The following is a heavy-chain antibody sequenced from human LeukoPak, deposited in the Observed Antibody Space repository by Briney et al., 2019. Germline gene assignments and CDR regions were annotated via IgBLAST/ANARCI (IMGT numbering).Heavy chain of an antibody. D-gene: IGHD3-22*01. CDR1: GGPIRSYY. CDR2: IHYSEST. V-gene: IGHV4-59*01. CDR3: ARGQWLPVFDF. Sequence: PSETLSLTCTVSGGPIRSYYWSWMRQPPGKGLEWIGNIHYSESTNFNPSLKSRVAIAVDTSKNHFSPKLSPVTAADTAVYYCARGQWLPVFDFWGQGTLVTVSS. J-gene: IGHJ4*02.